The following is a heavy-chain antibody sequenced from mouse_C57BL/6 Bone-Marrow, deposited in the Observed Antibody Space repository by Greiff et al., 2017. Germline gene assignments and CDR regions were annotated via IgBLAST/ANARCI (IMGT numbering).Heavy chain of an antibody. J-gene: IGHJ1*03. V-gene: IGHV14-3*01. CDR3: ARSHYYGSSHWYFDV. Sequence: EVKLQQSVAELVRPGASVKLSCTASGFNIKNTYMHWVKQRPEQGLEWIGRIDPANGNTKYAPKFQGKATITADTSSNTAYLQLSSLTSEDTAIYYCARSHYYGSSHWYFDVWGTGTTVTVSS. CDR2: IDPANGNT. D-gene: IGHD1-1*01. CDR1: GFNIKNTY.